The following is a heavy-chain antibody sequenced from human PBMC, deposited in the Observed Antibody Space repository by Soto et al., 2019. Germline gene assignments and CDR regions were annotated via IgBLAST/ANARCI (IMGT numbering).Heavy chain of an antibody. CDR2: IIPIFGTA. CDR3: ASSRNYYDSSGYYEGPSDY. V-gene: IGHV1-69*13. CDR1: GGTFSSYA. J-gene: IGHJ4*02. Sequence: SVKVSCKASGGTFSSYAISWVRQAPGQGLEWMGGIIPIFGTANYAQKFQGRVTITADESTSTAYMELSSLRSEDTAVYYCASSRNYYDSSGYYEGPSDYWGQGTLVTVSS. D-gene: IGHD3-22*01.